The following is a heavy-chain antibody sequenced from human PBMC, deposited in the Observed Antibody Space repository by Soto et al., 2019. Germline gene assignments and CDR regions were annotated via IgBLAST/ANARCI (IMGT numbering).Heavy chain of an antibody. V-gene: IGHV1-18*01. J-gene: IGHJ4*02. D-gene: IGHD4-17*01. CDR1: GYTFTSYG. CDR2: ISAYNGNT. CDR3: ARDLRDYGDSYYFDY. Sequence: ASVKVSCKASGYTFTSYGISWVRQAPGQGLEWMGWISAYNGNTNYAQKLQGRVTMTTDTSTSTAYMELRSLRSDDTAVYYCARDLRDYGDSYYFDYWGLGTLVTVSS.